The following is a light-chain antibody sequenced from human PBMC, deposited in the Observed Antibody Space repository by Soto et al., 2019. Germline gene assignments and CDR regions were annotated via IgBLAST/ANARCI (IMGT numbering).Light chain of an antibody. CDR1: QGIRND. J-gene: IGKJ1*01. V-gene: IGKV1-6*01. CDR3: LQDYNYPRT. CDR2: VAS. Sequence: AIQMTQSPSSLSASVGDRVTITCRASQGIRNDLGWYQQKPGKAPKLLIYVASSLQSGVPSRFSRSGSGTDFTLTISSLQPEDFATYYCLQDYNYPRTFGQGTKVDI.